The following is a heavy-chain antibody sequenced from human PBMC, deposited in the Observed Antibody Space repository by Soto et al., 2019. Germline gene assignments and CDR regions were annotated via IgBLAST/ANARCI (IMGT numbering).Heavy chain of an antibody. V-gene: IGHV3-30-3*01. CDR3: NCGGDPFDY. Sequence: VQLVESGGGVVQPGRSLRLSCAASGFTFSSYAMHWVRQAPGKGLEWVAVISYDGSNKYYADSVKGRFTISRDNSKNTLYLQMNSLRAEDTAVYYCNCGGDPFDYWGQGTLVTVSS. D-gene: IGHD2-21*02. CDR2: ISYDGSNK. CDR1: GFTFSSYA. J-gene: IGHJ4*02.